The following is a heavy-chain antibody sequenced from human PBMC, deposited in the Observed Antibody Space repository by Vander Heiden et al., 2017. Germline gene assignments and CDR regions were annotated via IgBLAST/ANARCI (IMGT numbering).Heavy chain of an antibody. CDR2: ISSERTTI. D-gene: IGHD6-25*01. Sequence: EVQLVESGGGLVQPGGSLRLSCAVSGFTFSSYTMNWVRQAPGKGLEWLSYISSERTTIDYADSVKGRVTISRDNAKNSLYLKMNSLRDEDRAVYYCTAGSPVDYWGQGTLVTVSS. V-gene: IGHV3-48*02. CDR3: TAGSPVDY. CDR1: GFTFSSYT. J-gene: IGHJ4*02.